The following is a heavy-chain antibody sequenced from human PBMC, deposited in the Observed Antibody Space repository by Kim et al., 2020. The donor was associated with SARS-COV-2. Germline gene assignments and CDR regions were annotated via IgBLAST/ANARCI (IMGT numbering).Heavy chain of an antibody. V-gene: IGHV1-8*01. CDR3: ARGGRYSIPMDV. D-gene: IGHD6-13*01. CDR2: MNPNSGNT. Sequence: ASVKVSCKASGYTFTSYDINWVRQATGQGLEWMGWMNPNSGNTGYAQKFQGRVTMTRNTSISTAYMELSSLRSEDTAVYYCARGGRYSIPMDVWGQGTTVTVSS. CDR1: GYTFTSYD. J-gene: IGHJ6*02.